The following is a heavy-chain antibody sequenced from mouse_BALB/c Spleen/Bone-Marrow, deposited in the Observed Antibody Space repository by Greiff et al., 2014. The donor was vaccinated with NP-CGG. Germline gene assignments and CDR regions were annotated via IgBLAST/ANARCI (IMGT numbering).Heavy chain of an antibody. V-gene: IGHV1-42*01. Sequence: VQLKQSGPELVKPGASVKISCKASGYSFTGSYMHWVKQSPVKSLEWIGRINPYDDATSYNQNFKDKASLTIDKSSSTAYMEVHSLTSEVSAVYYWARDGGLVSDYFDYWGQGTTLTVSS. CDR2: INPYDDAT. D-gene: IGHD6-2*01. J-gene: IGHJ2*01. CDR3: ARDGGLVSDYFDY. CDR1: GYSFTGSY.